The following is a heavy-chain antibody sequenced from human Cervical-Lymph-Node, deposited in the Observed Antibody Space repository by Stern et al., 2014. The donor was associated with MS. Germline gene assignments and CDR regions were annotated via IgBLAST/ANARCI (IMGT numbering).Heavy chain of an antibody. J-gene: IGHJ4*02. D-gene: IGHD2-15*01. Sequence: VQLEESGGGVVQPGRSLRLSCAASGFTFSSYGMHWVRQAPGKGLEWVAVIWYDGSNKYYADSVKGRFTISRDNSKNTLYLQMNSLRAEDTAVYYCARDPSYCSGGSCYPSYFDYWGQGTLVTVSS. CDR3: ARDPSYCSGGSCYPSYFDY. CDR1: GFTFSSYG. V-gene: IGHV3-33*01. CDR2: IWYDGSNK.